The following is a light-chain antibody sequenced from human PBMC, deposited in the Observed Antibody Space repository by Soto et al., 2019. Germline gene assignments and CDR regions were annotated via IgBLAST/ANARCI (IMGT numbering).Light chain of an antibody. Sequence: EIGLTQSPGTLSLSPGERANLSCRASQSVNSISLAWYQQKPGQAPRLLIYGASSRDTGIPDRFSGSGSGTDFTLTISRLEPEDFALFYCQQYGGSPRPFGQGTKVEI. CDR2: GAS. V-gene: IGKV3-20*01. CDR3: QQYGGSPRP. J-gene: IGKJ1*01. CDR1: QSVNSIS.